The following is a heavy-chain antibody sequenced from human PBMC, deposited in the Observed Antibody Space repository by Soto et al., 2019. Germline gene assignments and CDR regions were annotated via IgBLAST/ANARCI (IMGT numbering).Heavy chain of an antibody. CDR1: GYTFTSHA. J-gene: IGHJ4*02. CDR3: ARGSTDWLPYFDY. CDR2: IHSANGNT. Sequence: GSPVKLYSKASGYTFTSHAIDWGLQATGQRLEWMGWIHSANGNTKYSQKFQGRATITRDTSASTAYMELSSVRSEDTAVYFCARGSTDWLPYFDYWGQGSLVTVSS. V-gene: IGHV1-3*01. D-gene: IGHD3-9*01.